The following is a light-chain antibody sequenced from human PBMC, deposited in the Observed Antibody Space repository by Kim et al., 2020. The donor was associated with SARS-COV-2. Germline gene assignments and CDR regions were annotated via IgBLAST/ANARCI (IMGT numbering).Light chain of an antibody. Sequence: PVQSVTISCTGTSNDVGGYNYISWYQHHPGKATKLMIYDVSNRPSGVPDRFSGSKSGNAASLTISGLQPEDEADYYCCSYAGSYTVFGGGTQLTVL. CDR3: CSYAGSYTV. CDR2: DVS. V-gene: IGLV2-11*01. CDR1: SNDVGGYNY. J-gene: IGLJ2*01.